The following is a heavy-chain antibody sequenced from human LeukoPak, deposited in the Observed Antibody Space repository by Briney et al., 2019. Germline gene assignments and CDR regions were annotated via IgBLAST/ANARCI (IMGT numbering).Heavy chain of an antibody. J-gene: IGHJ4*02. V-gene: IGHV4-4*08. CDR1: GGSISSYY. D-gene: IGHD6-13*01. CDR2: IYTSGST. CDR3: ARWAAADPPYYFDY. Sequence: SETLSLTCTISGGSISSYYWSWIRQTPGKGLEWIAYIYTSGSTNYNPSLKSRVTISGDTSKNQFSLNLNSVTAADTAVYYCARWAAADPPYYFDYWGQGTLVTVSS.